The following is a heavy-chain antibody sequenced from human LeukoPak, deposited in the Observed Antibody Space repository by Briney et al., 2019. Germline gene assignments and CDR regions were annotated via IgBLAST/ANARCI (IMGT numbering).Heavy chain of an antibody. CDR2: ISTTGTI. D-gene: IGHD6-13*01. CDR1: GFTFRNYN. V-gene: IGHV3-69-1*01. J-gene: IGHJ4*02. CDR3: ARLFDASGMDY. Sequence: KSGGSLRLSCAASGFTFRNYNMNWVRQAPGKGLEWLSYISTTGTIYYADSVKGRFTISRDNAKNLLYLQMNSLRAEDTAVYYCARLFDASGMDYWGQGTLVTVSS.